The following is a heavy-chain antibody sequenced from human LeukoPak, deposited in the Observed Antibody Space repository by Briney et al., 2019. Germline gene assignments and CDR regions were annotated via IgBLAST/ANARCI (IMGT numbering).Heavy chain of an antibody. CDR2: FDPVNRET. CDR1: GKTLSEVS. D-gene: IGHD3-10*01. V-gene: IGHV1-24*01. CDR3: ASVNWGDIHS. Sequence: ASVKVSCRVSGKTLSEVSIHWVRQTPGRGLEWVGGFDPVNRETNFGQNFRGRATMTEDKTTDTAYMELNSLISEDTAVYYCASVNWGDIHSWDQGTLVTVSS. J-gene: IGHJ4*02.